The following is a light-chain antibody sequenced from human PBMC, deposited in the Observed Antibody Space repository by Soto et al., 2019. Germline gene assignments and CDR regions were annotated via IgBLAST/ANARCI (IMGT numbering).Light chain of an antibody. CDR2: KAS. V-gene: IGKV1-5*03. J-gene: IGKJ4*01. Sequence: DIQVTQSPSTLSASVGDRVTITCRASQSISSWLAWYQQKPGKAPKLLIYKASTLESGVPSRFSGSGSGTEFTLTISSLQPDDFATYYCQQYNSVSLLTFGGGTKVEIK. CDR1: QSISSW. CDR3: QQYNSVSLLT.